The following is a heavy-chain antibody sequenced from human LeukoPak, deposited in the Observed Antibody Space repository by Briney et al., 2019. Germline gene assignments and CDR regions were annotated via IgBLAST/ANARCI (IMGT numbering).Heavy chain of an antibody. V-gene: IGHV3-23*01. J-gene: IGHJ5*02. CDR1: GFTFSNSA. Sequence: GGSLRLSCAASGFTFSNSAMSWVRQAPGKGLEWVSAISGSGGSTYYAGSVKGRFTISRDNSKDTLFLQMNSLRAEDTAVYSCAKAQHSSGWYWFDPWGQGTLVTVSS. CDR2: ISGSGGST. CDR3: AKAQHSSGWYWFDP. D-gene: IGHD6-19*01.